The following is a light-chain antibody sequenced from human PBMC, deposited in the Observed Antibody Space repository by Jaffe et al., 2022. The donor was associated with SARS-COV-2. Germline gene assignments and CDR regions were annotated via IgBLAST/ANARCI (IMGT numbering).Light chain of an antibody. V-gene: IGLV2-11*01. CDR2: DVN. J-gene: IGLJ3*02. CDR1: SNDVGGYNY. Sequence: QSALTQPRSVSGSPGQSVAISCTGTSNDVGGYNYVSWFRQHPGKAPKLLIYDVNKRPSGVPDRFSGSKSGNTASLTISGLQAEDEADYHCCSYAGGYTHWVFGGGTKLTVL. CDR3: CSYAGGYTHWV.